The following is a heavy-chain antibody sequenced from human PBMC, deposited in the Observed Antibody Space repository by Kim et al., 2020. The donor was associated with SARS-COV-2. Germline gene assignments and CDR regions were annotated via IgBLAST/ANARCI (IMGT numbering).Heavy chain of an antibody. Sequence: SETLSLTCTVSGGSISSSSYYWGWIRQPPGKGLEWIGSIYYSGSTYYNPSLKSLVTISVDTSKNQFSLKLSSVTAADTAVYYCARVPSIHSGGHGHYYYGMDVWGQGTTVTVSS. J-gene: IGHJ6*02. CDR2: IYYSGST. CDR1: GGSISSSSYY. CDR3: ARVPSIHSGGHGHYYYGMDV. V-gene: IGHV4-39*01. D-gene: IGHD1-26*01.